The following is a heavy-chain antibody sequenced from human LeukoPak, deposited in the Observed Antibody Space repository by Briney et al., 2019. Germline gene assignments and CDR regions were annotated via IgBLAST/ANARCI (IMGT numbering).Heavy chain of an antibody. CDR1: GGSFSGYY. J-gene: IGHJ4*02. D-gene: IGHD6-13*01. V-gene: IGHV4-34*01. CDR3: ARGRYSSSWLRLYYFDY. Sequence: SETLSLTCAVYGGSFSGYYWSWIRQPPGKGLEWIGEINHSGSTNYNPSLKSRVTISVDTSKNQFSLKLSSVTAADTAVYYCARGRYSSSWLRLYYFDYWGQGTLVTVSS. CDR2: INHSGST.